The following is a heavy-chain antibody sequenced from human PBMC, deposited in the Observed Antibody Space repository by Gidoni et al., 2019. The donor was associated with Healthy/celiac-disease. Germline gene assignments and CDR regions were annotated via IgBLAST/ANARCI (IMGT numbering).Heavy chain of an antibody. V-gene: IGHV3-64D*09. CDR2: ISSNGGST. CDR3: VKDGTYYYDSSGHSRYFDY. CDR1: GFPFSSYA. J-gene: IGHJ4*02. Sequence: EVQLVESGGGLVQPGGSLRLSCSASGFPFSSYAMHWVRQAPGKGLEYVSAISSNGGSTYYADSVKGRFTISRDNSKNTLYLQMSSLRAEDTAVYYCVKDGTYYYDSSGHSRYFDYWGQGTLVTVSS. D-gene: IGHD3-22*01.